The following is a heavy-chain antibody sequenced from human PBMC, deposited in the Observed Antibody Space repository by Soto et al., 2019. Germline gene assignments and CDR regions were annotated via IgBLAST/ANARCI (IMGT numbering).Heavy chain of an antibody. D-gene: IGHD6-6*01. CDR2: FYSGGDT. J-gene: IGHJ4*02. V-gene: IGHV3-53*01. Sequence: EVELVESGGGLIQPGGSLRLSCAASGFTVNPKHMSWVRQAPGKGLEWVSVFYSGGDTNYADSVKGRFTISRDSAKNTLYLYMNSLRLDDTALYYCVGAMGSGSSAGVDWGQGTLVTVSS. CDR1: GFTVNPKH. CDR3: VGAMGSGSSAGVD.